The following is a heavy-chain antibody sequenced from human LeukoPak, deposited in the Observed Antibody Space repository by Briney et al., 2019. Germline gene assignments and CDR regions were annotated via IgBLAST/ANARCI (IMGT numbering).Heavy chain of an antibody. Sequence: GGSLRLSCAASGLTFSSYAMHWVRQAPGKGLEWVAVISYDGSNKYYADSVKGRFTTSRDNSKNTLYLQMNSLRAEDTAVYYRARRGVGELLGGQGTLVTVSS. D-gene: IGHD3-10*01. CDR3: ARRGVGELL. V-gene: IGHV3-30*14. CDR2: ISYDGSNK. CDR1: GLTFSSYA. J-gene: IGHJ4*02.